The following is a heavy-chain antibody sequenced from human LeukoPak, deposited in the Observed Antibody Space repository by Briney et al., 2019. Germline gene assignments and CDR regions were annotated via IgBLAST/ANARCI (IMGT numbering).Heavy chain of an antibody. Sequence: SVKVSCKASGGTFISYAISWVRQAPGQGLEWMGGIIPILGTANYAQKFQGRVTITADESTSTAYMELSSLRSEDTAVYYCARVGYCSGGSCPRRNYYYYYMDVWGKGTTVTISS. CDR2: IIPILGTA. V-gene: IGHV1-69*13. CDR3: ARVGYCSGGSCPRRNYYYYYMDV. J-gene: IGHJ6*03. CDR1: GGTFISYA. D-gene: IGHD2-15*01.